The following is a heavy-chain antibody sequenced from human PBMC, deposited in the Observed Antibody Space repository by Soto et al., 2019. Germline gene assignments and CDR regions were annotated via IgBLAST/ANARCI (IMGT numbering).Heavy chain of an antibody. V-gene: IGHV4-30-2*01. Sequence: SETLSLTCTVSGDSYSISTYSWSWIRQPPGKALEWIGEINHSGSTNYNPSLKSRVTISVDTSKNQFSLKLSSVTAADTAVYYCARDDRGGSGGSPSHWFDPWGQGTLVTVSS. J-gene: IGHJ5*02. D-gene: IGHD2-15*01. CDR2: INHSGST. CDR1: GDSYSISTYS. CDR3: ARDDRGGSGGSPSHWFDP.